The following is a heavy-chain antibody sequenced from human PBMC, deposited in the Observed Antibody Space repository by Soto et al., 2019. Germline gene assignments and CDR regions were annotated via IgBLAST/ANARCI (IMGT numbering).Heavy chain of an antibody. V-gene: IGHV3-48*03. CDR2: ISSTGSAI. CDR3: ARDRIGYYDSSGYYSYYYGMDV. D-gene: IGHD3-22*01. CDR1: GFTFRSYE. Sequence: EEQLVESGGGSIQPGGSLRLSCAASGFTFRSYEMNWVRQAPGKGLEWVSYISSTGSAIYYADSVKGRFTISRDNAKNARYLQMNGLRAEDTAVYYCARDRIGYYDSSGYYSYYYGMDVWGRGTTVTVSS. J-gene: IGHJ6*02.